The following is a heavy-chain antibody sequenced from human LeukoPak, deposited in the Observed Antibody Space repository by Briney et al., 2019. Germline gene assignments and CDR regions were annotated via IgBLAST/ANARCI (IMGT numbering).Heavy chain of an antibody. Sequence: QTGGSLRLSCTASGFIFSNFEMNWVRQSPGKGLQWVAYINSGATSEYYADSVKGRFTFSRDNAKNSLYLQMNSLGVQDTAIYYCARVICTGGSCFQNDYWGQGTLVTVSS. D-gene: IGHD2-8*02. J-gene: IGHJ4*02. CDR1: GFIFSNFE. CDR3: ARVICTGGSCFQNDY. V-gene: IGHV3-48*03. CDR2: INSGATSE.